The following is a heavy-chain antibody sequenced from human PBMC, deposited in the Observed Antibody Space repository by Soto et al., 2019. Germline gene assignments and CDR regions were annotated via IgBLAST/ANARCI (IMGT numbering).Heavy chain of an antibody. J-gene: IGHJ6*02. V-gene: IGHV6-1*01. CDR3: ARVVEVAGAYYYYYYGMDV. CDR2: TYYRSKWYN. CDR1: GDSVSSNSAA. Sequence: PSQTLSLTCAISGDSVSSNSAAWNWIRQSPSRGLEWLGRTYYRSKWYNDYAVSVKSRITINPDTSKNQFSLQLNSVTPEDTAVYYCARVVEVAGAYYYYYYGMDVWGQGTTVTVSS. D-gene: IGHD6-19*01.